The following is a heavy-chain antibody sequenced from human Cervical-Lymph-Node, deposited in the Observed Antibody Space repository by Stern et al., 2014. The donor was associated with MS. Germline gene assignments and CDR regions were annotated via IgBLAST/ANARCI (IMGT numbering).Heavy chain of an antibody. CDR1: GYTFTSYG. CDR2: IRAYNGNT. D-gene: IGHD6-13*01. J-gene: IGHJ4*02. V-gene: IGHV1-18*01. CDR3: ARDGSGSSSWYGIRGWYFDY. Sequence: DQLVESGAEVKKPGASVKVSCKASGYTFTSYGISWVRQAPGKGLEWMGWIRAYNGNTNYAQKLQGRVTMTTDTSTSTAYMELRSLRSDDTAVYYCARDGSGSSSWYGIRGWYFDYWGQGTLVTVSS.